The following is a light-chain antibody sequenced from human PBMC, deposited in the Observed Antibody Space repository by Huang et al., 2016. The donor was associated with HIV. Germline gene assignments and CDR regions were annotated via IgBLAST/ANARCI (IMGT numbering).Light chain of an antibody. J-gene: IGKJ2*01. CDR1: QRVGSS. CDR3: QQRGDWRGYT. CDR2: AAS. Sequence: EIVLTQSPATLSLSPGDRATLSCRATQRVGSSLAWYQQRPGQAPRLLIYAASNRAAGIPARFSGSGSGTDFTLTISNLEPEDFAVYFCQQRGDWRGYTFGQGTKVEVK. V-gene: IGKV3-11*01.